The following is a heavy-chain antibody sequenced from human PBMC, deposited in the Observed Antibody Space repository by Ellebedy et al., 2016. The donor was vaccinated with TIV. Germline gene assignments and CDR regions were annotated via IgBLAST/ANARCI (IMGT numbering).Heavy chain of an antibody. CDR2: IYYSGSP. CDR1: GGSISSSGYY. V-gene: IGHV4-39*01. J-gene: IGHJ4*02. CDR3: ARRGLSAAEFDF. Sequence: MPSETLSLTCTVSGGSISSSGYYWGCIRQPPGKGLEWIGSIYYSGSPDYNPSLKSRVTISVDTSKNQFSLRLTSVTVADTAVYYCARRGLSAAEFDFWGQGILVTVSS. D-gene: IGHD3-16*01.